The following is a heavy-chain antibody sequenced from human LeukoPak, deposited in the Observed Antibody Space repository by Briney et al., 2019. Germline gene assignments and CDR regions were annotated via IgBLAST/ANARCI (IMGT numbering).Heavy chain of an antibody. J-gene: IGHJ4*02. V-gene: IGHV3-30-3*01. CDR2: ISYDGSNK. D-gene: IGHD3-22*01. Sequence: GGSLRLSCAASGFTFSSYAMHWVRQAPGKGLEWVAVISYDGSNKYYADSVKGRFTISRDNSKNTLYLRMNSLRAEDTAVYYCARARGSGYYYDSSGFAPFALYFVYWGQGTLVTVSS. CDR1: GFTFSSYA. CDR3: ARARGSGYYYDSSGFAPFALYFVY.